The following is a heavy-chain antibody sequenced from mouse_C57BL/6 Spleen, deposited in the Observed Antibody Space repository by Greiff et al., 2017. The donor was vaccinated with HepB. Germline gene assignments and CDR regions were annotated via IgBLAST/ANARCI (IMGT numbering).Heavy chain of an antibody. CDR2: INYDGSST. D-gene: IGHD4-1*01. CDR3: ARGWDGGYFDV. J-gene: IGHJ1*03. CDR1: GFTFSDYY. Sequence: EVHLVESEGGLVQPGSSMKLSCTASGFTFSDYYMAWVRQVPEKGLEWVANINYDGSSTYYLDSLKSRFIISRDNAKNILYLQMSSLKSEDTATYYCARGWDGGYFDVWGTGTTVTVSS. V-gene: IGHV5-16*01.